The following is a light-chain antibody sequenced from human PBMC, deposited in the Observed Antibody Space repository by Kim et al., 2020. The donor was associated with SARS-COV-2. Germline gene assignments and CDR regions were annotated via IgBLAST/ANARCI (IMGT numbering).Light chain of an antibody. CDR2: RDS. J-gene: IGLJ3*02. V-gene: IGLV1-47*01. CDR3: SSWDDTLRAWV. Sequence: GRRVTISCSGSASNIGSNSVFWYQQLPGSAPKVLIYRDSQRPSGVPARFSGTKSGTSASLAISGVRSDDEADYFCSSWDDTLRAWVFGGGTKVTVL. CDR1: ASNIGSNS.